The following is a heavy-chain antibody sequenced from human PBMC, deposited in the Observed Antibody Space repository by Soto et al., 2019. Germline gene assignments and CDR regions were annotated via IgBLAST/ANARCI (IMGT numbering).Heavy chain of an antibody. CDR2: ISWNSGSI. V-gene: IGHV3-9*01. CDR3: AKDIGGDIVVVPAAIGPFDYYYGMDV. Sequence: GGSLRLSCAASGFTFDDYAMHWVRQAPGKGLEWVSGISWNSGSIGYADSVKGRFTISRDNAKNSLYLQMNSLRAEDTALYYCAKDIGGDIVVVPAAIGPFDYYYGMDVWGQGTTVTVSS. CDR1: GFTFDDYA. D-gene: IGHD2-2*01. J-gene: IGHJ6*02.